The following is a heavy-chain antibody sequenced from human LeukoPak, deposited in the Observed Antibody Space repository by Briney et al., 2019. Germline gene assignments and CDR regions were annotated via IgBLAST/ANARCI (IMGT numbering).Heavy chain of an antibody. V-gene: IGHV1-2*06. Sequence: ASVKVSCKASGYTFTGYYMHWVRQAPGQGLEWMARINPNSGGTNYAQKFQGRVTMTRDTSISTAYMELSRLRSDDTAVYYCAREIRDCSSTSCYNYYDMDVWGQGTTVTVSS. CDR2: INPNSGGT. CDR1: GYTFTGYY. D-gene: IGHD2-2*01. CDR3: AREIRDCSSTSCYNYYDMDV. J-gene: IGHJ6*02.